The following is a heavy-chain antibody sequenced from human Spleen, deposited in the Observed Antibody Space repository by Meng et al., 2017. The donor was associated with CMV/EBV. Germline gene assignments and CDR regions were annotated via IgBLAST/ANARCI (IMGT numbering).Heavy chain of an antibody. D-gene: IGHD1-7*01. CDR1: GFTFSSFW. J-gene: IGHJ6*02. CDR3: AREITGTTEYSYYYGMDV. Sequence: GGSLRLSCAASGFTFSSFWMHWVRQAPGKGLIWVSRINSGGSNTPYADSVKGRFTISRDNAKNTLYLQMNSLRAEDTAVYYCAREITGTTEYSYYYGMDVWGQGTTVTVSS. V-gene: IGHV3-74*01. CDR2: INSGGSNT.